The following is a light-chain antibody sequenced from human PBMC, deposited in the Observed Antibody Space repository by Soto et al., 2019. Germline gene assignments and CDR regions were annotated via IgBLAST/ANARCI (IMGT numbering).Light chain of an antibody. CDR2: DVT. CDR3: SSYTSSSTLV. J-gene: IGLJ1*01. CDR1: SSDVGGYNY. V-gene: IGLV2-14*03. Sequence: LTQPASVSGSPGQSITISCTGTSSDVGGYNYVSWYQHHPGKAPKLMIYDVTNRPSGVSNRFSGSKSGNTASLTISGLQAEDESDYFCSSYTSSSTLVFGTGTKVTVL.